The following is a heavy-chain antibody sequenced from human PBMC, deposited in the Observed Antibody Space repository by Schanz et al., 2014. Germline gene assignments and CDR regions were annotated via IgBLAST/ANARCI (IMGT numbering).Heavy chain of an antibody. Sequence: QVQLVQSGAEVKKPGASVKVSCKASGYTTFTDYYIHWVPQAPGRGLEWMGWIRPDNGHTTYSQKVRDRVIFTTDTSANTAYMELRSLRSDDTAHYYCVRVPSRDVSFDLWGRGTLVTVSS. CDR3: VRVPSRDVSFDL. CDR2: IRPDNGHT. J-gene: IGHJ2*01. V-gene: IGHV1-18*01. CDR1: GYTTFTDYY. D-gene: IGHD3-16*01.